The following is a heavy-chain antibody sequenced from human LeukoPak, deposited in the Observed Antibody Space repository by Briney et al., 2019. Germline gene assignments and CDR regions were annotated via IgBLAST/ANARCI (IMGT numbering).Heavy chain of an antibody. Sequence: SETLSLTCTVSGGSTSNYYWSWLRQPPGKGLEWIGYIYYSGSTNYNPSLKSRVTISVDTSKNQFSLKLRSVNAADTAVYYCARDLRSFGYYYYMDVWGKGTTVTISS. CDR2: IYYSGST. CDR1: GGSTSNYY. J-gene: IGHJ6*03. CDR3: ARDLRSFGYYYYMDV. D-gene: IGHD3-16*01. V-gene: IGHV4-59*01.